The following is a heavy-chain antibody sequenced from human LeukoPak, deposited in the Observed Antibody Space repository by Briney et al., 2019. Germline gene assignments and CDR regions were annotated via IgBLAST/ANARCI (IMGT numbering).Heavy chain of an antibody. CDR2: MYKSGSSGST. D-gene: IGHD3-22*01. CDR1: GGSISSYY. CDR3: AKLHSSGYLEY. Sequence: SETLSLTCSVSGGSISSYYWSWVRQPPGKGLEWIGYMYKSGSSGSTSYNPSLKSRVTISVDTSKNQFSLKLSSVTAADTAVYFCAKLHSSGYLEYWGQGPLVTVSS. J-gene: IGHJ4*02. V-gene: IGHV4-59*08.